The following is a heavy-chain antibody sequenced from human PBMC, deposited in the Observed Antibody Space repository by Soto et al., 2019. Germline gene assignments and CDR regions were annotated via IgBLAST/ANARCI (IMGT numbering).Heavy chain of an antibody. J-gene: IGHJ4*02. CDR1: GFTFSGSA. V-gene: IGHV3-73*01. CDR2: IRSKANSYAT. Sequence: GGSLRLSCAASGFTFSGSAMHWVRQASGKGLEWVGRIRSKANSYATAYAASVKGRFTISRDDSKNTAYLQMSSLKTEDTAVYYCTRQGRYFNPLDYWGQGTLVTVSS. D-gene: IGHD3-9*01. CDR3: TRQGRYFNPLDY.